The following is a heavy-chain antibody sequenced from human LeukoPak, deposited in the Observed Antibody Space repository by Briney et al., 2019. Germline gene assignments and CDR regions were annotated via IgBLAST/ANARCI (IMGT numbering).Heavy chain of an antibody. Sequence: KPSEPLSLTCAVSGGSLRDHYWSWIRQVPGKGLEWIGEINDSGNTNYNPSLEGRVTLSVDPSKNQFSLKMRSVTAADTSIYYCARPYCSRGSCYRDFDYWGQGTLVTVSS. CDR2: INDSGNT. J-gene: IGHJ4*02. CDR3: ARPYCSRGSCYRDFDY. V-gene: IGHV4-34*01. D-gene: IGHD2-15*01. CDR1: GGSLRDHY.